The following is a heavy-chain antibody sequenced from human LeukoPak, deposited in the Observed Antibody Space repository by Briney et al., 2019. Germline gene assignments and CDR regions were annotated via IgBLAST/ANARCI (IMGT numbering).Heavy chain of an antibody. V-gene: IGHV1-24*01. Sequence: ASVKVSCKVSGSTLAESSIHWLRQAPGKGLEWMGGYDPEEGGIIYAQKFLDRVTMTEDASTTTAYMEVSSLRSEDTAVYFCAGDRGITITKDFDYWGQGTLVTVAS. CDR3: AGDRGITITKDFDY. CDR1: GSTLAESS. D-gene: IGHD1-1*01. CDR2: YDPEEGGI. J-gene: IGHJ4*02.